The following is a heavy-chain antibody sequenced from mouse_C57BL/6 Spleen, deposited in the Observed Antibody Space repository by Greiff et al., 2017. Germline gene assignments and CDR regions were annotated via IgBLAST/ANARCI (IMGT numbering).Heavy chain of an antibody. CDR2: ISSGSSTF. CDR1: GFTFSDYG. V-gene: IGHV5-17*01. J-gene: IGHJ2*01. CDR3: AKSYDGDGGYFAY. D-gene: IGHD2-3*01. Sequence: EVQLVESGGGLVKPGGSLKLSCAASGFTFSDYGMHWVRQAPEKGLEWVAYISSGSSTFYSADTVTGRFTISRDNAKNTLILQMTSLRSDDTAIYYCAKSYDGDGGYFAYWGQGTTLTVSA.